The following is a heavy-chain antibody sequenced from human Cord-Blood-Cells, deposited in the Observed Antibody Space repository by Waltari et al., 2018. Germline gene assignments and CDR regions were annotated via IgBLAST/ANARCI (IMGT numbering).Heavy chain of an antibody. CDR2: LNPSVGST. Sequence: QVQLVQSGAEVKKPGASVKVSCKASGYTFTSHYMHWVRQAPGQGLEWMEILNPSVGSTSYEQTCQGRVTMTRDTSTSTVYMGLRSLRSEDTAVYYCARPYNWNFAFDIWGQGTMVTVSS. CDR3: ARPYNWNFAFDI. V-gene: IGHV1-46*01. J-gene: IGHJ3*02. CDR1: GYTFTSHY. D-gene: IGHD1-7*01.